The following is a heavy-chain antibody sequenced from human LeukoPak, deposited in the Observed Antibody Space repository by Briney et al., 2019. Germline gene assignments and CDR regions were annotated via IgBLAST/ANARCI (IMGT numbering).Heavy chain of an antibody. D-gene: IGHD6-19*01. Sequence: PGGSLRLSCAASGFTFSSYSMNWVRQAPGKGLEWVSSISSSSSYIYYADSVKGRFTISRDNSKNTLYLQMNSLRAEDTAVYYCASTGAVAGNYYYYGMDVWGQGTTVTVSS. CDR1: GFTFSSYS. CDR3: ASTGAVAGNYYYYGMDV. V-gene: IGHV3-21*01. J-gene: IGHJ6*02. CDR2: ISSSSSYI.